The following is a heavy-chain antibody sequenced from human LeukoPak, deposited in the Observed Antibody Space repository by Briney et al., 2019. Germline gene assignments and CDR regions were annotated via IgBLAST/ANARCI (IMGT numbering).Heavy chain of an antibody. CDR2: ISGSGGST. CDR1: GFTFSRYA. D-gene: IGHD3-22*01. CDR3: ARAQPVGYDSSGYYTPPLD. Sequence: GGSLRLSCAASGFTFSRYAMSWVRQAPGKGLEWVSGISGSGGSTYYADSVKGRFTISRDNAKNSLYLQMNSLRAEDTALYYCARAQPVGYDSSGYYTPPLDWGQGTLVTVSS. J-gene: IGHJ4*02. V-gene: IGHV3-23*01.